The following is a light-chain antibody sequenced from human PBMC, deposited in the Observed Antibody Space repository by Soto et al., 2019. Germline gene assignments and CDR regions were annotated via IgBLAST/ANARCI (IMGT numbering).Light chain of an antibody. V-gene: IGKV1-39*01. CDR3: QQTDSTPRT. J-gene: IGKJ1*01. CDR2: TTS. Sequence: DVQMTQSPSSLSASVGDRVTITCRASQSSSNYLNWYQQTPWKAPKLLIYTTSNLQPGVPSRFSGSGSGTDFTLTISSLHPEDFATYYCQQTDSTPRTFGQGTKVDIK. CDR1: QSSSNY.